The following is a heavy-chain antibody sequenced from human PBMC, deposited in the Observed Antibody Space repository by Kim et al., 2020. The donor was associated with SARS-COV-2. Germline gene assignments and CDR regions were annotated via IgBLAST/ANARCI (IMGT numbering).Heavy chain of an antibody. V-gene: IGHV3-21*01. CDR3: ARDNYVWGSYRYWGSNWFDP. D-gene: IGHD3-16*02. Sequence: GGSLRLSCAASGFTFSSYSMNWVRQAPGKGLEWVSSISSSSSYIYYADSVKGRFTISRDNAKNSLYLQMNSRRAEDTAVYYCARDNYVWGSYRYWGSNWFDPWGQGTLVTVSS. CDR1: GFTFSSYS. CDR2: ISSSSSYI. J-gene: IGHJ5*02.